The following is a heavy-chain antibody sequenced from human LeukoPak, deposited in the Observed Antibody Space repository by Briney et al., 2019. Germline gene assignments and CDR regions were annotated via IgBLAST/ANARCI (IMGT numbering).Heavy chain of an antibody. CDR3: ARRGDY. V-gene: IGHV4-39*01. J-gene: IGHJ4*02. CDR2: IYYSGTT. Sequence: SETLSLTCTVSGGSISATYYYWGWIRQPPGKGLEWIGSIYYSGTTNYNPSLKSRVTISMDTSKNQFSLKLASVTATDTAIYYCARRGDYWGQGILVTISS. CDR1: GGSISATYYY.